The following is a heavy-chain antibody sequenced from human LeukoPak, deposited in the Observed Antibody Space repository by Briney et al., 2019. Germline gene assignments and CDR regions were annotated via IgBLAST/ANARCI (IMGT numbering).Heavy chain of an antibody. J-gene: IGHJ5*02. CDR2: IYYSGST. D-gene: IGHD3-10*01. V-gene: IGHV4-59*01. CDR3: ARKRVTMVRGVPLNWFDP. Sequence: SETLSLTCTVSGGSISSYYWGWIRQPPGKGLEWIGYIYYSGSTNYNPSLKSRVTISVDTSKNQFSLKLSSVTAADTAVYYCARKRVTMVRGVPLNWFDPWGQGTLVTVSS. CDR1: GGSISSYY.